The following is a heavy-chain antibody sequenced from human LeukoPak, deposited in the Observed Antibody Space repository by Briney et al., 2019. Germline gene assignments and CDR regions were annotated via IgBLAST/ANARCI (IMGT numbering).Heavy chain of an antibody. CDR2: INTNTGNP. J-gene: IGHJ4*02. V-gene: IGHV7-4-1*02. CDR1: GYTFTSNA. CDR3: ARFTVVTPYYFDY. Sequence: ASVKVSCKASGYTFTSNAMNWIRQAPGQGLEWMGWINTNTGNPTYAQAFRGRFVISLDTSVSTAYLHISGLRAADTAVYYCARFTVVTPYYFDYWGQGTLVTVSS. D-gene: IGHD4-23*01.